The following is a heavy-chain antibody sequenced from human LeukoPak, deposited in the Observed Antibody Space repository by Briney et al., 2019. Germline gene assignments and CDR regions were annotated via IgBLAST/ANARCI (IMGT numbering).Heavy chain of an antibody. J-gene: IGHJ4*02. CDR3: ARHRRGYSYGIYYFDY. V-gene: IGHV4-59*08. CDR1: GGSISSYY. Sequence: SETLSLTCTVSGGSISSYYWSWIRQPPGKGLEWIGYLYYSGSTNYNPSLKSRVTISVDTSKNQFSLKLSSVTAADTAVYYCARHRRGYSYGIYYFDYWGQGTLVTVSS. CDR2: LYYSGST. D-gene: IGHD5-18*01.